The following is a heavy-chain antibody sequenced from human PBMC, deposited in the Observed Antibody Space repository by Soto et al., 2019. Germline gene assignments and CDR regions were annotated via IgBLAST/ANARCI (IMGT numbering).Heavy chain of an antibody. Sequence: GSLRLSCAASVFAVAGHAVSWVRQVPGKGLEWVSAISGVGGGTYYADSVKGRFTISRDDSKKILYLQMNSLRAEDTAVYYCAITQRGSSAHYYYGMDVWGQGTTVTVSS. V-gene: IGHV3-23*01. J-gene: IGHJ6*02. D-gene: IGHD3-10*01. CDR1: VFAVAGHA. CDR3: AITQRGSSAHYYYGMDV. CDR2: ISGVGGGT.